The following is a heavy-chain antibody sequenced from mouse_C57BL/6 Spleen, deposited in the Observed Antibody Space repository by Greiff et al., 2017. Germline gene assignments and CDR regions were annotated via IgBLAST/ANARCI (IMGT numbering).Heavy chain of an antibody. CDR1: GYTFTSYW. V-gene: IGHV1-59*01. J-gene: IGHJ2*01. CDR3: AQSLSVARRDY. Sequence: QVQLKQPGAELVRPGTSVKLSCKASGYTFTSYWMHWVKQRPGQGLEWIGVIDPSDSYTNYNQKFKGKATLTVDTSSSTAYMQLSSLTSEDSAVYYCAQSLSVARRDYWGQGTTLTVSS. D-gene: IGHD1-1*01. CDR2: IDPSDSYT.